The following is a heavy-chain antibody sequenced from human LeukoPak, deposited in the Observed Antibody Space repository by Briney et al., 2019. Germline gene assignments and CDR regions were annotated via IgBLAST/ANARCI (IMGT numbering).Heavy chain of an antibody. CDR3: ARGAHKRDDYGGFFDY. CDR1: GFTISNYG. CDR2: ISYDGSNK. Sequence: GRSLRLSCAASGFTISNYGMHWVRQAPGKGLEWVAVISYDGSNKYYADSVKGRFTISRDNSKNTLYLQMNSLRAEDTAVYYCARGAHKRDDYGGFFDYWGQGTLVTVSS. D-gene: IGHD4-23*01. J-gene: IGHJ4*02. V-gene: IGHV3-30*03.